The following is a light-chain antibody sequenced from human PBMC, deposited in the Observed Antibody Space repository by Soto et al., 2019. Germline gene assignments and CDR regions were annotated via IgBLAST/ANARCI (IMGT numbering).Light chain of an antibody. V-gene: IGKV1-39*01. CDR2: TTS. J-gene: IGKJ1*01. CDR3: QQYNSYSWT. CDR1: QSISNF. Sequence: DIQMTQSPSSLSASVGDRVTITCRASQSISNFLNWYQQKPGKAPKLLIHTTSSLQSGVPSRFSASGTGTEFTLTISSLQPDDFATYYCQQYNSYSWTFGQGTKVDIK.